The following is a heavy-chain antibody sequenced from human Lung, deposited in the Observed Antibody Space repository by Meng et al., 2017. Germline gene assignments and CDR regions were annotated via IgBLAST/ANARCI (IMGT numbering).Heavy chain of an antibody. V-gene: IGHV3-30*18. Sequence: QGQLVESGGGVVQPGRSLRLSCAASGFTFSSYGMHWVRQAPGKGLEWVAVISYDGSNKYYADSVKGRFTISRDNSKNTLYLQMNSLRAEDTAVYYCAKDLSKQQQLGELDYWGQGTLVTVSS. CDR1: GFTFSSYG. D-gene: IGHD6-13*01. J-gene: IGHJ4*02. CDR2: ISYDGSNK. CDR3: AKDLSKQQQLGELDY.